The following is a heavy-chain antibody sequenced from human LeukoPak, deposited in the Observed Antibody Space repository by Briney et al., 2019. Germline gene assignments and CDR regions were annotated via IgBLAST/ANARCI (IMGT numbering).Heavy chain of an antibody. D-gene: IGHD3/OR15-3a*01. J-gene: IGHJ6*04. Sequence: GESLKISCKGSGYRFTSYGISWVRQAPGQGLEWMGWISAYNGNTNYEQKFQGRVIMTTDTSTSTAYMELRSLRSDDTAVYYCARGGLSDVMDVWGKGTTVTVSS. V-gene: IGHV1-18*01. CDR3: ARGGLSDVMDV. CDR1: GYRFTSYG. CDR2: ISAYNGNT.